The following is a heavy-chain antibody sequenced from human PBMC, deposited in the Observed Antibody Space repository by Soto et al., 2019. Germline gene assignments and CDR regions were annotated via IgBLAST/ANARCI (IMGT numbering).Heavy chain of an antibody. Sequence: GGSLRLSCAASGFTFSDHYMDWVRQAPGKGLEWVGRTRNKANSYTTEYAASVKGRFTISRDDSKNSLYLQMNSLKTEDTAVYYCVRYGSGSYYYPVWGQGTLVTVSS. J-gene: IGHJ4*02. CDR2: TRNKANSYTT. CDR3: VRYGSGSYYYPV. V-gene: IGHV3-72*01. D-gene: IGHD3-10*01. CDR1: GFTFSDHY.